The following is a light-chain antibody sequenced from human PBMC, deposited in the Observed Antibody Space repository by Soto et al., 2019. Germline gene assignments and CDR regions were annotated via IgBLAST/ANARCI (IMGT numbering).Light chain of an antibody. CDR2: GAS. V-gene: IGKV3-20*01. CDR1: QSVSSNY. CDR3: QQFTSSPEWT. J-gene: IGKJ1*01. Sequence: EIVLTQSPGTLSLSPGERATLSCRTSQSVSSNYLAWYQQKPGQAPRLLIYGASSRATGIPVRFTGSGSGTDFTLTISRVEPEDFAVYYCQQFTSSPEWTFGQGTKVDIK.